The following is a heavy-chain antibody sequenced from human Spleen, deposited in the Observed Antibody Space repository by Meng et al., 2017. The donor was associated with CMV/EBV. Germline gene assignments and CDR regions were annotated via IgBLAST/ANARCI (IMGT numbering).Heavy chain of an antibody. CDR2: ISTYNGKT. Sequence: ASVKVSCKASGYTFSTYGISWVRQAPGQGLEWMGWISTYNGKTKYAQKLQGRVTMTTDTPTTTASMELRSLRSEDTAVYYCARRTTSIAAAGTTHYGMDVWGQGTTVTVSS. CDR3: ARRTTSIAAAGTTHYGMDV. V-gene: IGHV1-18*01. D-gene: IGHD6-13*01. CDR1: GYTFSTYG. J-gene: IGHJ6*02.